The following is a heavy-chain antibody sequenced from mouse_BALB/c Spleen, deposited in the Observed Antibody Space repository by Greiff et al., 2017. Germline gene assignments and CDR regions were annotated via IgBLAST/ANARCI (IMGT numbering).Heavy chain of an antibody. Sequence: VKLQESGAELVRPGTSVKVSCKASGYAFTNYLIEWVKQRPGQGLEWIGVINPGSGGTNYNEKFKGKATLTADKSSSTAYMQLSSLTSDDSAVYFCARGGFPWGQGTLVTVSA. J-gene: IGHJ3*01. CDR1: GYAFTNYL. CDR2: INPGSGGT. V-gene: IGHV1-54*01. CDR3: ARGGFP.